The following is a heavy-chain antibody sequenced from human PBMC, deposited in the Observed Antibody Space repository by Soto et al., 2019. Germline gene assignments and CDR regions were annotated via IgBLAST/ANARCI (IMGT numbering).Heavy chain of an antibody. J-gene: IGHJ4*02. CDR2: IYYSGMT. CDR1: GGSVSSTNNY. CDR3: ARHGYYYDSTGYYYFV. D-gene: IGHD3-22*01. Sequence: SETLSLTCTVSGGSVSSTNNYWGWIRQPPGQGLEWIGDIYYSGMTRYNPSLKSRVTISVDTSKDQFSLKLTSVTAADTAVYYCARHGYYYDSTGYYYFVWGQGAQVT. V-gene: IGHV4-39*01.